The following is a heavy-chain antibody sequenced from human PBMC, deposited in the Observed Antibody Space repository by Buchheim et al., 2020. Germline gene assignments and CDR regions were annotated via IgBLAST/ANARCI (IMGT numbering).Heavy chain of an antibody. D-gene: IGHD3-3*01. CDR3: ASKRYDFWSGYYLDY. CDR2: INHSGST. V-gene: IGHV4-34*01. Sequence: QVQLVESGGGLVKPGGSLRLSCAASGIIFSDYYMSWIRQAPGKGLEWIGEINHSGSTNYNPSLKSRVTISVDTSKNQFSLKLSSVTAADTAVYYCASKRYDFWSGYYLDYWGQGTL. J-gene: IGHJ4*02. CDR1: GIIFSDYY.